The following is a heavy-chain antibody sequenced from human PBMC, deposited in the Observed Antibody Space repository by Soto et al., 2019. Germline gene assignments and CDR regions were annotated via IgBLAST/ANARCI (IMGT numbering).Heavy chain of an antibody. CDR3: ARDRVYSNSWYDFDY. Sequence: PGGSLRLSCAASGFTFSSYWMSWVRQAPGKGLEWVANIKEDESEKYYVDSVKGRFTISRDNVKNSLYLQMNSLRAEDTAVYYCARDRVYSNSWYDFDYWGQGTLVTGSS. J-gene: IGHJ4*02. CDR1: GFTFSSYW. D-gene: IGHD6-13*01. CDR2: IKEDESEK. V-gene: IGHV3-7*01.